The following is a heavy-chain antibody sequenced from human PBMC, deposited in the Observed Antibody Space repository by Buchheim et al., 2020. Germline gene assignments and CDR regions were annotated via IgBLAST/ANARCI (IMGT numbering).Heavy chain of an antibody. CDR1: GASISTGDYY. J-gene: IGHJ4*02. V-gene: IGHV4-30-4*01. D-gene: IGHD3-16*02. CDR3: ARGYNYVRGSYRYFDY. CDR2: IYYSGTT. Sequence: QVQLQESGPGLVKPSQTLSLTCTVSGASISTGDYYWSWIRQPPGKCLKWIGYIYYSGTTSYNPSLKSRVTISVDTSKNEFSRKLSSVTAADTAVYYCARGYNYVRGSYRYFDYWGQGTL.